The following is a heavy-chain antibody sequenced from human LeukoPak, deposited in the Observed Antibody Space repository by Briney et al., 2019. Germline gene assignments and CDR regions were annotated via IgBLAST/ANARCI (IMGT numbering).Heavy chain of an antibody. D-gene: IGHD2-15*01. Sequence: GGSLRLSCAASGFTFSNYSMNWVRQAPGKALEWVSSISSSSSYIYYADSVKGRFTISRDNAKSSLYLQMNSLRAEDTAVYYCASWGRVVVAAIGRDYWGQGTLVTVSS. CDR1: GFTFSNYS. CDR2: ISSSSSYI. V-gene: IGHV3-21*01. CDR3: ASWGRVVVAAIGRDY. J-gene: IGHJ4*02.